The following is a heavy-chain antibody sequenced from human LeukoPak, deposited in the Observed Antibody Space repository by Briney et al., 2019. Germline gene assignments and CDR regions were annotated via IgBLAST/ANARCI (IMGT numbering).Heavy chain of an antibody. Sequence: SSVKVSCKASGYTFTNYDLTWVRQATGQGLEWMGWMNPNSGDRGYAKKSQGRLTMTRDTSISTAYMELSSLRSEDTAVYYCATGFAPYHPSAYAFSYYWGQGTLVTVSS. D-gene: IGHD3-22*01. V-gene: IGHV1-8*01. J-gene: IGHJ4*02. CDR2: MNPNSGDR. CDR3: ATGFAPYHPSAYAFSYY. CDR1: GYTFTNYD.